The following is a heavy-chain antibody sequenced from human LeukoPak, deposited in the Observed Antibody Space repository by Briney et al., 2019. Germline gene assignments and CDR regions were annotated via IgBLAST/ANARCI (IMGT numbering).Heavy chain of an antibody. CDR2: ISYDGSNK. V-gene: IGHV3-30*14. CDR3: VRERTGRGGFDI. CDR1: EFTFTSYV. J-gene: IGHJ3*02. Sequence: GRSLRLSCAASEFTFTSYVMRWVRQAPGQGLEWVAVISYDGSNKYYADSVKGRFTISRDKSENTLSLKMNSVRAEDTAIYYCVRERTGRGGFDIWGQGTMVTVSS. D-gene: IGHD3/OR15-3a*01.